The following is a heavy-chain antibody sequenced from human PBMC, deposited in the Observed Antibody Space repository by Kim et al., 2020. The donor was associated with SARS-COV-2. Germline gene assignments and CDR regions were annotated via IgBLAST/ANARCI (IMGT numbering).Heavy chain of an antibody. CDR3: AKVGTRGHDAFDI. D-gene: IGHD3-10*01. Sequence: YADSVKGRFTISRDNSKNALYLQMNSLRAEETAVYYCAKVGTRGHDAFDIWGQGTMVTVSS. J-gene: IGHJ3*02. V-gene: IGHV3-23*01.